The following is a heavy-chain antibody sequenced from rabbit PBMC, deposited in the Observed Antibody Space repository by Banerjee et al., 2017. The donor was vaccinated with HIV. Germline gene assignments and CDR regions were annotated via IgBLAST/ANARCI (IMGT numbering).Heavy chain of an antibody. D-gene: IGHD2-1*01. J-gene: IGHJ4*01. V-gene: IGHV1S43*01. CDR3: ARNGGVLDYKL. Sequence: QEQLVESGGGLVKPGASLTLSCKASGFSFSSGYDMCWVRQAPGKGLEWIGIIYTGDGSTYYASWVNGRFTISSDNAQNTVDLQMNSLTAADTATYFCARNGGVLDYKLWGPGTLVTVS. CDR1: GFSFSSGYD. CDR2: IYTGDGST.